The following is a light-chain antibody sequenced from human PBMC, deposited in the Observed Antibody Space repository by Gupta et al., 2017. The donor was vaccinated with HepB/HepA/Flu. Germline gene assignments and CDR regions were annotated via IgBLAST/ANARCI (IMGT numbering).Light chain of an antibody. J-gene: IGKJ1*01. CDR3: HQNNTWPWT. Sequence: EILMTQSPATLSASPGERVALSCRASQSVGGNLAWYMTRPGQNPRLLIYGSSIRAIGIPVRFSGSGSGTAFTLTITGLQSEDFAIYYCHQNNTWPWTFGQGTRVDLK. CDR2: GSS. CDR1: QSVGGN. V-gene: IGKV3D-15*01.